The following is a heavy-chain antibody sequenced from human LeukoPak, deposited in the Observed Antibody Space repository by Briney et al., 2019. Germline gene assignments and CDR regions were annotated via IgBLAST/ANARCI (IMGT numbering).Heavy chain of an antibody. CDR2: INHSGST. V-gene: IGHV4-34*01. CDR3: AIPSAATPGDYFDC. CDR1: GGSFSGYY. J-gene: IGHJ4*02. Sequence: SETLSLTCAVYGGSFSGYYWSWIRQPPGKGLEWIGEINHSGSTNYNPSLKSRVTISVDTSKNQFSLKLSSVTAADTAVYYCAIPSAATPGDYFDCWGQGTLVTVSS. D-gene: IGHD2-15*01.